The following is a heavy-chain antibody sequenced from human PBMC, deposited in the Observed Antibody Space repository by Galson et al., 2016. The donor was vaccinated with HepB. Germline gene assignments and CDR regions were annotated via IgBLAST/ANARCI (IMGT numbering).Heavy chain of an antibody. D-gene: IGHD2-2*01. Sequence: SLRLSCAASGFTLNSNDMSWVRQAPGKGLEWVSVIGGGDGGSTYHADSVKGRFPISRDNSKNTLYLQMNSLRAEDTAVFYCARHHYRSTSRTHGFDIWGQGTIVTVSS. CDR1: GFTLNSND. CDR3: ARHHYRSTSRTHGFDI. CDR2: IGGGDGGST. J-gene: IGHJ3*02. V-gene: IGHV3-23*01.